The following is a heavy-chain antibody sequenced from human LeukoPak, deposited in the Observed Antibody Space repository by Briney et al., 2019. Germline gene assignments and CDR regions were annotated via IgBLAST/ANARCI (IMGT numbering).Heavy chain of an antibody. CDR1: GYTFTSYD. CDR2: INPSGGST. J-gene: IGHJ4*02. V-gene: IGHV1-46*01. Sequence: ASVKVSCEASGYTFTSYDINWVRQAPGQGLEWMGIINPSGGSTSYAQKFQGRVTMTRDMSTSTVYMELSSLRSEDTAVYYCARAGRMVATINNWGQGTLVTVSS. CDR3: ARAGRMVATINN. D-gene: IGHD5-12*01.